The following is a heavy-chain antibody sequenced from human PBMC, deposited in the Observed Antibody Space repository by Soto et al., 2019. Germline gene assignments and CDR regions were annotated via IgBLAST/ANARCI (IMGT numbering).Heavy chain of an antibody. CDR3: ARGLEGYCTNGVCLESSFQH. V-gene: IGHV1-46*01. CDR2: INPSGGST. CDR1: GYTFTSYY. Sequence: ASVKVSCKASGYTFTSYYMHWVRQAPGQGLEWMGIINPSGGSTSYAQKFQGRVTMTRDTSTSTVYMELSSLRSEDTAVYYCARGLEGYCTNGVCLESSFQHWGQGTLVTVS. D-gene: IGHD2-8*01. J-gene: IGHJ1*01.